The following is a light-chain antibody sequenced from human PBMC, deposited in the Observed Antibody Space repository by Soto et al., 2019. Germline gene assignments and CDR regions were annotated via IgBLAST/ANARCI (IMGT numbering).Light chain of an antibody. CDR3: QQYDKYST. CDR2: DAS. Sequence: IQMTQSPSTLSASVGDTVTITCRASQSISVSLAWYQQKPGKAPNLLIYDASTLQGGVPSRFSGSGSGTEFTLTVTSLQPEDFATYCCQQYDKYSTFGHGTKVDSK. CDR1: QSISVS. V-gene: IGKV1-5*01. J-gene: IGKJ1*01.